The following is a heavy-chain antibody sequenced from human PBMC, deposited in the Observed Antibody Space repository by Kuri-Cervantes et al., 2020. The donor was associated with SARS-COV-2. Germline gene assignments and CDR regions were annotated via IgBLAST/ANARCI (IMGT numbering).Heavy chain of an antibody. Sequence: ESLKISCTVSGYSISSGYYWGWIRQPPGKGLEWIGSIYHSGSTYYNPSLKSRVTISVDTSKNQFSLKLSSVTAADTAVYYCARDSHYYDSKGGGLPDYWGQGTLVTVSS. CDR2: IYHSGST. D-gene: IGHD3-22*01. J-gene: IGHJ4*02. V-gene: IGHV4-38-2*02. CDR1: GYSISSGYY. CDR3: ARDSHYYDSKGGGLPDY.